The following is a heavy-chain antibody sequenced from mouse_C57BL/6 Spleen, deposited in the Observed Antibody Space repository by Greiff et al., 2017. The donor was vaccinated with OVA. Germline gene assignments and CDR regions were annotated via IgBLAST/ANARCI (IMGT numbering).Heavy chain of an antibody. J-gene: IGHJ3*01. CDR1: GYTFTDYE. Sequence: QVQLQQSGAELVRPGASVTLSCKASGYTFTDYEMHWVKQTPVHGLEWIGAIDPETGGTAYNQKFKGKAILTADKSSSTAYMELRSLTSEDSAVYYCTRSYDYYVGAYWGQGTLVTVSA. V-gene: IGHV1-15*01. CDR2: IDPETGGT. CDR3: TRSYDYYVGAY. D-gene: IGHD1-1*01.